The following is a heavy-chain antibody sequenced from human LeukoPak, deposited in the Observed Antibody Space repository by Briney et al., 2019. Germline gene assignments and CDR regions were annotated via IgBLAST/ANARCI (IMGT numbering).Heavy chain of an antibody. V-gene: IGHV4-59*12. CDR2: IYYSGST. CDR3: ASLGYCSGGTCQWVFDH. D-gene: IGHD2-15*01. Sequence: SETLFLTCTVSGGSICSYYWSWIRQPPGKGLEWIGYIYYSGSTNYNPSLKSRVTIPVDTSKNQFSLWLNSVTAADTAIYYCASLGYCSGGTCQWVFDHWGQGTLVTVSS. J-gene: IGHJ4*02. CDR1: GGSICSYY.